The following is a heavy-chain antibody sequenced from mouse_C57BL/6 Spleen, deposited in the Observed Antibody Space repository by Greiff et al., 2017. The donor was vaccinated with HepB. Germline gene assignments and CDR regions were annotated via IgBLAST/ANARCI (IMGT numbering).Heavy chain of an antibody. Sequence: DVQLVESGGGLVKPGGSLKLSCAASGFTFSSYAMSWVRQTPEKRLEWVATISDGGSYTYYPDNVKGRFTISRDNAKNNLYLQMSHLKSEDTAMYYCARETLRREFAYWGQGTLVTVSA. V-gene: IGHV5-4*01. CDR2: ISDGGSYT. D-gene: IGHD2-12*01. CDR1: GFTFSSYA. CDR3: ARETLRREFAY. J-gene: IGHJ3*01.